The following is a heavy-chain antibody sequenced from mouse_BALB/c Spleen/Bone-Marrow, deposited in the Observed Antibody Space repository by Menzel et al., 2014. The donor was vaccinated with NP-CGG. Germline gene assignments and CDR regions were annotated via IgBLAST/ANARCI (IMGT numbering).Heavy chain of an antibody. V-gene: IGHV3-8*02. J-gene: IGHJ3*01. CDR3: VRSGYYGSYPASY. Sequence: EVQLQQSGPSLVKPSQTLSLTCSVTGDSITNGYWNWIRKFPGNKLEYMGYINYSGSTYYNPSLKSRISITRDTSKNXFFLRLNSVTTEDTATYYCVRSGYYGSYPASYWGQGTLVTVSA. CDR2: INYSGST. CDR1: GDSITNGY. D-gene: IGHD2-1*01.